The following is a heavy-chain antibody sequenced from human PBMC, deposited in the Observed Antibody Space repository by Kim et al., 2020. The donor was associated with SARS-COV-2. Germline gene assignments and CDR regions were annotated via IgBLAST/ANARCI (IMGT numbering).Heavy chain of an antibody. CDR2: ISWNSGSI. V-gene: IGHV3-9*01. J-gene: IGHJ5*02. D-gene: IGHD5-18*01. CDR1: GFTFDDYA. CDR3: AKGYSLAAGCLDP. Sequence: GGSLRLSCAASGFTFDDYAMHWVRQAPGKGLEWVSGISWNSGSIGYADSVKGRFTISRDNAKNSLYLQMNSLRAEDTALYYCAKGYSLAAGCLDPWGQGTLVTVSS.